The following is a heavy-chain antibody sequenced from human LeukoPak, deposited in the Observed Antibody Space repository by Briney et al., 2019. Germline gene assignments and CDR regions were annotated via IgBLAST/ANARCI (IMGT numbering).Heavy chain of an antibody. Sequence: SETLSLTCAVYGGSFSGYYWSWIRQPPGKGLEWIGEINHSGSTNYNPSLKSRVTISVDTSKNQFSRKLSSVTAADTAVYYCARALGYCSSTSCYGYYYYYGMDVWGQGTTVTVSS. CDR3: ARALGYCSSTSCYGYYYYYGMDV. CDR2: INHSGST. CDR1: GGSFSGYY. J-gene: IGHJ6*02. V-gene: IGHV4-34*01. D-gene: IGHD2-2*01.